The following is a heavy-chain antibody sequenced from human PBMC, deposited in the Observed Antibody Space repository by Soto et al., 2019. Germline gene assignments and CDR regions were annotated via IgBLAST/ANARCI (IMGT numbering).Heavy chain of an antibody. J-gene: IGHJ4*02. Sequence: SVKVSCKASGFTFTSSAVQWVRQARGQRLEWIGWIVVGSGNTNYAQKFQERVTITRDMSTSTAYMELSSLRSEDTAVYYCAAWEGYCSGGSCKPFDYWGQGTLVTVSS. D-gene: IGHD2-15*01. CDR3: AAWEGYCSGGSCKPFDY. CDR1: GFTFTSSA. V-gene: IGHV1-58*01. CDR2: IVVGSGNT.